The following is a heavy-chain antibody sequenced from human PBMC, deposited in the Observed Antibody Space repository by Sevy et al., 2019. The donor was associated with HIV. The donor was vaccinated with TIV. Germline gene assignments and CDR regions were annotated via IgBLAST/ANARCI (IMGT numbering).Heavy chain of an antibody. CDR2: ITTYNGGT. J-gene: IGHJ6*04. V-gene: IGHV1-18*01. CDR1: GYTFTTYA. Sequence: ASVKVSCKTSGYTFTTYAVTWVRQGPGQGLEWTGWITTYNGGTNLAQKFQDRVTMTADVSTRTVYLDLRSLTSDDTATYYCARGRAPNSMDVWGKGTTVTVSS. CDR3: ARGRAPNSMDV.